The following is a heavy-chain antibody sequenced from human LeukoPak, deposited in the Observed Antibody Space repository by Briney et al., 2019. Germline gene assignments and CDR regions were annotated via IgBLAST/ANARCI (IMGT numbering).Heavy chain of an antibody. D-gene: IGHD5-18*01. J-gene: IGHJ4*02. Sequence: GGSLRLSCAASGFTFSSYAMHWVRQAPGKGLEWVAVISYDGSNKYYADSVKGRFTIPRDNSKNTLYLQMNSLRAEDTAVYYCAREGGYSYPYYFDYWGQGTLVTVSS. CDR3: AREGGYSYPYYFDY. V-gene: IGHV3-30-3*01. CDR1: GFTFSSYA. CDR2: ISYDGSNK.